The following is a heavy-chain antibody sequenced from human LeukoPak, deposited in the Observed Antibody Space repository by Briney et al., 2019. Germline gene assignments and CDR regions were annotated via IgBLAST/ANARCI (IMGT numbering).Heavy chain of an antibody. CDR1: GFTFSSYA. J-gene: IGHJ6*03. CDR3: ASPSGTNYYYYMDV. CDR2: ISSSGSTI. Sequence: GGSLRLSCAASGFTFSSYAMSWVRQAPGKGLEWVSYISSSGSTIYYADSVKGRFTISRDNAKNSLYLQMNSLRAEDTAVYYCASPSGTNYYYYMDVWGKGTTVTVSS. V-gene: IGHV3-48*04. D-gene: IGHD1-26*01.